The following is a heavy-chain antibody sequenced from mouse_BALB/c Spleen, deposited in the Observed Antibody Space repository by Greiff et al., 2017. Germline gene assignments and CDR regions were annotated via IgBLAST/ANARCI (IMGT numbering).Heavy chain of an antibody. CDR2: ISTYYGDA. Sequence: VQLQQSGAELVRPGVSVTISCKGSGYTFTDYAMHWVKQSHAKSLEWIGVISTYYGDASYNQKFKGKATMTVDKSSSTAYMELARLTSEDSAIYYCARGYDGFDDWGQGTTLTVSS. CDR3: ARGYDGFDD. J-gene: IGHJ2*01. CDR1: GYTFTDYA. V-gene: IGHV1S137*01. D-gene: IGHD2-14*01.